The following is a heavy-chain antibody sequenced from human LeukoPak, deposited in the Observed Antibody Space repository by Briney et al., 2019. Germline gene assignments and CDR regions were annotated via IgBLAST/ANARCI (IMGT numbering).Heavy chain of an antibody. J-gene: IGHJ4*02. CDR1: GFTFSSYA. CDR3: AKGFTMIVVVTPFDY. V-gene: IGHV3-23*01. D-gene: IGHD3-22*01. CDR2: ISGSGGST. Sequence: GGSLRLSCAASGFTFSSYAMSWIRQAPGKGLEWVSAISGSGGSTYYADSVKGRFTISRDNSKNTLYLQMNSLRAEDTAVYYCAKGFTMIVVVTPFDYWGQGTLATVSS.